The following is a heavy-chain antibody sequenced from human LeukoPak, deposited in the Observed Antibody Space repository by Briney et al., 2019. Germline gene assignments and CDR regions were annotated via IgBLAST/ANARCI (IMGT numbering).Heavy chain of an antibody. Sequence: SETLSLTCSISGGSFTTHFWSWVRQPARKVLEWIGRIYPSGNTNYNPSLKSRLNLSVDTSKTQFSLRLSSVTAADTAVYYCARDSGTTGEVKFDPWGQGTLVTVSS. CDR3: ARDSGTTGEVKFDP. CDR2: IYPSGNT. V-gene: IGHV4-4*07. J-gene: IGHJ5*02. CDR1: GGSFTTHF. D-gene: IGHD4-17*01.